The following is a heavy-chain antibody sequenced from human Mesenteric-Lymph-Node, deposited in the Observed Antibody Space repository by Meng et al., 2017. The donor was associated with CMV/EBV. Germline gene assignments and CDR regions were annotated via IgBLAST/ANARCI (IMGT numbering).Heavy chain of an antibody. CDR1: GLNFRTYG. J-gene: IGHJ4*02. V-gene: IGHV3-48*03. CDR3: TTDPEGDYDFDY. Sequence: GGSLRLSCVASGLNFRTYGMTWVRQASGKGLEWVSHINSESTNIGYADAVKGRFTISRDIAGNSLFLQMNNLRVEDTAVYYCTTDPEGDYDFDYWGQGTLVTVSS. CDR2: INSESTNI. D-gene: IGHD4-17*01.